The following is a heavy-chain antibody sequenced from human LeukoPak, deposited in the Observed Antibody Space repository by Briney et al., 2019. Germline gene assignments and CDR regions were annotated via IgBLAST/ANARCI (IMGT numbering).Heavy chain of an antibody. Sequence: GGSLRLSCAASGFTFSSYAMSWVRQAPGKGLVWVSAISATASNTYYADSVKGRFTISRDNSKSTLYLQMNSLRVDDTAVYYCAKDWYNSLNYFDYWGQGSLVTVSS. CDR2: ISATASNT. V-gene: IGHV3-23*01. CDR1: GFTFSSYA. D-gene: IGHD1-1*01. J-gene: IGHJ4*02. CDR3: AKDWYNSLNYFDY.